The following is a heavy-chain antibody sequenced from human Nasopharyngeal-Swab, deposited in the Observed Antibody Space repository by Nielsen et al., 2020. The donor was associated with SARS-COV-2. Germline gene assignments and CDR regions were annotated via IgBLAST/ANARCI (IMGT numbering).Heavy chain of an antibody. D-gene: IGHD4-11*01. J-gene: IGHJ6*02. CDR1: GGTFSSYA. Sequence: SVKVSCMASGGTFSSYAISWVRQAPGQGLEWMGGIIPIFGTANYAQKFQGRVTITADESTSTAYMELSSLRSEDTAVYYCARGHYSDYYYGMDVWGQGTTVTVSS. CDR2: IIPIFGTA. V-gene: IGHV1-69*13. CDR3: ARGHYSDYYYGMDV.